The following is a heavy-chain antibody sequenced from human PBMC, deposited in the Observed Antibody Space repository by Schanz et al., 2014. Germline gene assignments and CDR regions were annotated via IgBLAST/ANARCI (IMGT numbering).Heavy chain of an antibody. D-gene: IGHD3-22*01. Sequence: EVQLLESGGGLIQPGGSLRLSCAASGFTFSTYAMSWVRQAPGKGLEWVSAISGSGGSTYYADSVKGRFTISRDNSKNTLYLQMNSLRAEDTAVYYCAKDPSHGDYDYYFDYWGQGTLVTVSS. CDR1: GFTFSTYA. J-gene: IGHJ4*02. CDR2: ISGSGGST. V-gene: IGHV3-23*01. CDR3: AKDPSHGDYDYYFDY.